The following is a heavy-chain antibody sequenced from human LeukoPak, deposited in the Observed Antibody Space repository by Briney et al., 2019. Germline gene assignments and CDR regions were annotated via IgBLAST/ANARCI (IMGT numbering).Heavy chain of an antibody. D-gene: IGHD5-18*01. J-gene: IGHJ4*02. V-gene: IGHV1-69*01. CDR3: ASPYSYGYNLGDYYFDY. CDR1: RGTFSSYA. Sequence: ASVKVSCKASRGTFSSYAISWVRQAPGQGLEWMGGIIPIFGTANYAQKFQGRVTITADESTSTAYMELSSLRSEDTAVYYCASPYSYGYNLGDYYFDYWGQGTLVTVSS. CDR2: IIPIFGTA.